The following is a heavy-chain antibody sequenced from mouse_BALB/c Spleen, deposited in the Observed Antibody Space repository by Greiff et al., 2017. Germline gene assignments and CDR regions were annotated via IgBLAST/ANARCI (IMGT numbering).Heavy chain of an antibody. D-gene: IGHD2-1*01. Sequence: QVQLKESGPGLVAPSQSLSITCTVSGFSLTSYDISWIRQPPGKGLEWLGVIWTGGGTNYNSAFMSRLSISKDNSKSQVFLKMNSLQTDDTAIYYCVRDGNYYAMDYWGQGTSVTVSS. CDR2: IWTGGGT. J-gene: IGHJ4*01. CDR3: VRDGNYYAMDY. CDR1: GFSLTSYD. V-gene: IGHV2-9-2*01.